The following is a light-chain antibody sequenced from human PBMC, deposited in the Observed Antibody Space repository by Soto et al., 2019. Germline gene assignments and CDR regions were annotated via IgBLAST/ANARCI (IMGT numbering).Light chain of an antibody. V-gene: IGLV2-8*01. CDR1: SSDIGDYNY. CDR3: SSYAGSNFWV. CDR2: EVS. J-gene: IGLJ3*02. Sequence: QSVLTQPPSASGSPGQSVTISCTGTSSDIGDYNYVSWYQQHPGKAPKLMIYEVSKRPSGVPDRFSGSKSGNTASLTVSGLQAEDEADYYCSSYAGSNFWVFGGGTKVTVL.